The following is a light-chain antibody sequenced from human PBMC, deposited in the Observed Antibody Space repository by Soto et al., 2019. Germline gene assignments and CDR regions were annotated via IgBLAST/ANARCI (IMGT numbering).Light chain of an antibody. CDR2: AAS. CDR3: QQANSFPLT. V-gene: IGKV1-12*01. J-gene: IGKJ4*01. Sequence: DIQMTQSPSSVSASVGDRVTITCRASQGIRSRLAWYQQKPGRAPNLRIYAASNLQSGVPSRFSGSGSETDFTLTIGSLQPEDFATYYCQQANSFPLTFGGGTKVEIK. CDR1: QGIRSR.